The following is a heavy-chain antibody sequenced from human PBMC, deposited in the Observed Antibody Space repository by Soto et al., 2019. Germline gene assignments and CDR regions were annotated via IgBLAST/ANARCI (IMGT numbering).Heavy chain of an antibody. D-gene: IGHD3-3*02. CDR1: GFTFSDYA. V-gene: IGHV3-23*01. CDR3: AKALSISVICCFQFDS. Sequence: EVQLLESGGGLLQPGGSLRLSCAASGFTFSDYAMTWVRQAPGKGLEWVSIISGGGSVTYYADSVKGRFTISRDNSRNTLSLQMNSLRADDTAVYYCAKALSISVICCFQFDSWGQGALVTVSS. CDR2: ISGGGSVT. J-gene: IGHJ4*02.